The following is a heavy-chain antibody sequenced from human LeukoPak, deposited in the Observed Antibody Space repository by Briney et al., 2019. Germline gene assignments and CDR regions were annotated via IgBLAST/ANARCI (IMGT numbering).Heavy chain of an antibody. D-gene: IGHD1-26*01. Sequence: GGSLRLSCSVSGFTFSTYVMHWVRQAPGKGLEYVSAISSNGDNTYYADSVKGRFTISRDNSKNTLYLQMSSLRADDTVVSYSTRATGYWGQGTLVTLSS. CDR3: TRATGY. J-gene: IGHJ4*02. CDR2: ISSNGDNT. V-gene: IGHV3-64D*06. CDR1: GFTFSTYV.